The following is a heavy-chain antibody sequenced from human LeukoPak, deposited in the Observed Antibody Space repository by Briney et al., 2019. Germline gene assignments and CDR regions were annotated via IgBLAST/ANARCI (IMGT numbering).Heavy chain of an antibody. J-gene: IGHJ3*02. CDR1: GFTVSGHY. V-gene: IGHV3-53*01. Sequence: PGGSLRLSCVASGFTVSGHYMSWLRQAPGKGLEWVSIIYSIGNTFYGDSVKGRFTISRDNSKNTLNLQMNSLRAEDTAVYYCARHRVVAASLDAFDMWGKGTMVTVSS. CDR3: ARHRVVAASLDAFDM. D-gene: IGHD2-15*01. CDR2: IYSIGNT.